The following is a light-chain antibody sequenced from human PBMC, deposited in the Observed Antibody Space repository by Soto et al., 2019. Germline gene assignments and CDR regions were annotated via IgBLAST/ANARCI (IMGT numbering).Light chain of an antibody. CDR3: QQSST. J-gene: IGKJ3*01. Sequence: DIQLTQSPSFLSASIGDRVTLTCRASQGISSYLAWYQQKPGKAPKLLIYAASTLHSGVPSRFSGSGSGTDFTLTISSLQPEDFATYFCQQSSTFGPGTKVDIK. V-gene: IGKV1-9*01. CDR1: QGISSY. CDR2: AAS.